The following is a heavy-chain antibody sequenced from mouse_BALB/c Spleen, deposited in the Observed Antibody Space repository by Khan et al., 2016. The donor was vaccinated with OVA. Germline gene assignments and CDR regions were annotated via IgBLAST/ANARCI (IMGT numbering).Heavy chain of an antibody. CDR2: IDPFSGCT. Sequence: EVQLLESGPELMKPGASVKISCKASGYSFTTYYIHWVLQSHGTSLEWIGYIDPFSGCTTYNQTFKGKATLTVDKSSSTAYIHLTNLTSEDAAVEYCTRRGSVAWFSYWGQGTLVTVAA. V-gene: IGHV1S135*01. D-gene: IGHD1-1*02. CDR3: TRRGSVAWFSY. J-gene: IGHJ3*01. CDR1: GYSFTTYY.